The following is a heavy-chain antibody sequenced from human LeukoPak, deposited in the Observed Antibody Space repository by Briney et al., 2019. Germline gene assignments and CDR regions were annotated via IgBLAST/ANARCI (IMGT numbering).Heavy chain of an antibody. CDR3: ARSPRVYDSSGHLHDAFDL. CDR2: IKSDGTNT. J-gene: IGHJ3*01. D-gene: IGHD3-22*01. V-gene: IGHV3-74*01. Sequence: GGSLRLSCAASGITFSSYWMHWVRQVPGKGLEWLSYIKSDGTNTGYADPVKGRFTVSRDNAKNTLYLEMNSLGGEDTAVYYCARSPRVYDSSGHLHDAFDLWGPGTMVTVSS. CDR1: GITFSSYW.